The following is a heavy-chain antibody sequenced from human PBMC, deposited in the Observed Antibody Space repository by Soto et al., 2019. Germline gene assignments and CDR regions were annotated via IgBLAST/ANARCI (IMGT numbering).Heavy chain of an antibody. CDR1: GFTFSSYG. Sequence: QVQLVESGGGVVQPGRSLRLSCAASGFTFSSYGMHWVRQAPGKGLEWVAVKWYDGSNKYYADSVKGRFTISRDNSKNTLYLQMNSLRAEDTAVYYCARTPPPPPVYAPGAYWYFDLWGRGTLVTVSS. D-gene: IGHD2-8*01. V-gene: IGHV3-33*01. CDR2: KWYDGSNK. CDR3: ARTPPPPPVYAPGAYWYFDL. J-gene: IGHJ2*01.